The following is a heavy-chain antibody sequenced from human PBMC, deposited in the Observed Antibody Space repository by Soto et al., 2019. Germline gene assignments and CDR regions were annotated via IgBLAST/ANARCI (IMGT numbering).Heavy chain of an antibody. CDR3: ARDLRTTSKDLWFDP. V-gene: IGHV3-21*01. Sequence: PGGSLRLSCAASGFTFSSYSMNWVRQAPGKGLEWVSSISSSSSYIYYADSVKGRFTISRDNAKNSLYLQMNSLRAEDTAVYYCARDLRTTSKDLWFDPWGQGTLVTVSS. D-gene: IGHD1-26*01. CDR2: ISSSSSYI. CDR1: GFTFSSYS. J-gene: IGHJ5*02.